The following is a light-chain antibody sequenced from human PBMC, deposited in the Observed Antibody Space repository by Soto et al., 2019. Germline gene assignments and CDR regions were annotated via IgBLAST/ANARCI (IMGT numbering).Light chain of an antibody. CDR3: QQYDNPAIT. CDR2: DAS. J-gene: IGKJ4*01. CDR1: QDISNY. Sequence: DIQMTQSPSSLSASVGDRVTITCQASQDISNYLNWYQQKPGKAPKLLIYDASNLETGVPSRFSASGSGTDFTFTISSPQPEDIATYYCQQYDNPAITFGGGTKV. V-gene: IGKV1-33*01.